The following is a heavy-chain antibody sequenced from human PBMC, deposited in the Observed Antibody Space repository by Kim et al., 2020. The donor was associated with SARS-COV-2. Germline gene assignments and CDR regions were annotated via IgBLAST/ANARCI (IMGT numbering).Heavy chain of an antibody. V-gene: IGHV1-8*01. J-gene: IGHJ6*02. CDR1: GYTLTSYD. CDR3: ARRKGVAGAAYYYYGMDV. CDR2: MQPNTGNT. D-gene: IGHD6-13*01. Sequence: ASVKVSCKASGYTLTSYDINWVRQATGQGLEWMGWMQPNTGNTGYAQKFQGRVTMTRNTSISTAYMELSSLRSEDTAVYYCARRKGVAGAAYYYYGMDVWGQGTTVTVSS.